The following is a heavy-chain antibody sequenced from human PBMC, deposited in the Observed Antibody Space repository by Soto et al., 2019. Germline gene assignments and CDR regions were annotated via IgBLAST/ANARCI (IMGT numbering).Heavy chain of an antibody. CDR1: GLNFSNYA. Sequence: GSLRLSCAASGLNFSNYAMSWIRQPPGKGLECIGYIYYSGSTNYNPSLKSRVTISLDTSKNHFSLKLSSVTPADTAVYYCARLGGYSYLDVWGKGTTVTVSS. D-gene: IGHD3-10*01. CDR3: ARLGGYSYLDV. V-gene: IGHV4-59*01. CDR2: IYYSGST. J-gene: IGHJ6*03.